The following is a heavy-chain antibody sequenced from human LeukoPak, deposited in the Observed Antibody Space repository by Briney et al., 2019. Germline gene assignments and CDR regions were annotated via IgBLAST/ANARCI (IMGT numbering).Heavy chain of an antibody. D-gene: IGHD2-21*01. V-gene: IGHV3-23*01. CDR3: ARDKSGDSPFDY. J-gene: IGHJ4*02. Sequence: GGSLRLSCAASGFAFSSYAMTWVRQAPGKGLEWVSGIGGGSGGRTYYADSVKGRFSISRDNSRDTLNLQMNSLRAEDTAVYYCARDKSGDSPFDYWGQGTLVTVSS. CDR1: GFAFSSYA. CDR2: IGGGSGGRT.